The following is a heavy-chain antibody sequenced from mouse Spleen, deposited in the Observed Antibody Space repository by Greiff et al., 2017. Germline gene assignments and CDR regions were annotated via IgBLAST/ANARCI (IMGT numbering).Heavy chain of an antibody. D-gene: IGHD4-1*01. CDR3: TLTGDFDY. J-gene: IGHJ2*01. Sequence: VQLQQSGAELVRPGASVKLSCTASGFNIKDDYMHWVKQRPEQGLEWIGWIDPENGDTEYASKFQGKATITADTSSNTAYLQLSSLTSEDTAVYYCTLTGDFDYWGQGTTLTVSS. CDR1: GFNIKDDY. CDR2: IDPENGDT. V-gene: IGHV14-4*01.